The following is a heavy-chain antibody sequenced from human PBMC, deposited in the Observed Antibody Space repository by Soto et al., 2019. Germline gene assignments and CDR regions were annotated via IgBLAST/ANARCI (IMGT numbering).Heavy chain of an antibody. Sequence: QVQLQESGPGLVKPSQTLSLTCTISGGSISSGGYYWTWIRQHPGKGLEWIGYIYSSGSTYYAPSLKSRVTISVETSKSQFSPKLSSVTAAETAVYYCARIVFPWGKGPLFTVSS. V-gene: IGHV4-31*03. CDR1: GGSISSGGYY. CDR3: ARIVFP. CDR2: IYSSGST. D-gene: IGHD2-21*01. J-gene: IGHJ5*02.